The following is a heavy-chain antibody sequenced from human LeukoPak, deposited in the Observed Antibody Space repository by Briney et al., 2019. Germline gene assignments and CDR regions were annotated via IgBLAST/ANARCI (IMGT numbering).Heavy chain of an antibody. J-gene: IGHJ4*02. CDR2: ISASGKDI. CDR3: ARAVVSNWGHFDS. D-gene: IGHD7-27*01. Sequence: PGGSLRLSCAASGFTFSSYNMIWVRRAPGKGLEWVSFISASGKDIYYADSVMGRFTISRDNAKKSLYLQMNSLRVEDTAVYHCARAVVSNWGHFDSWAREPWSPSPQ. CDR1: GFTFSSYN. V-gene: IGHV3-21*01.